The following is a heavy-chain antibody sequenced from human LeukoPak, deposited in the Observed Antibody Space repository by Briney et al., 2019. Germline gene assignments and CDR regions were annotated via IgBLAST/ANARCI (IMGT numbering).Heavy chain of an antibody. V-gene: IGHV4-59*08. CDR3: ARLGPAAGTSFDY. D-gene: IGHD6-13*01. CDR1: GGSINSYY. Sequence: NTSETLSLTCTVSGGSINSYYWSWIRQPPGKGLEWIGYISYSGSTNYNPSLKSRVTISVDTSKNQFSLKLSSVTAADTAVYYCARLGPAAGTSFDYWGQGTLVTVSS. J-gene: IGHJ4*02. CDR2: ISYSGST.